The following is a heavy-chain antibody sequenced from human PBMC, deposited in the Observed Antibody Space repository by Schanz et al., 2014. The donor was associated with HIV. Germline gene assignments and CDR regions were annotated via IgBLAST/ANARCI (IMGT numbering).Heavy chain of an antibody. J-gene: IGHJ4*02. CDR2: IKGDGTEK. CDR1: GFTFSDCW. CDR3: VREASHYDFWYGYFTLPLNY. V-gene: IGHV3-7*01. Sequence: EVHLVESGGGMVQPWGSLTLSCAASGFTFSDCWMAWVRQAPGKGLEWVANIKGDGTEKNLVDSVKGRFTISRDNGKNSLFLQMNDLKVEDTGVYYCVREASHYDFWYGYFTLPLNYWGQGTRVIVSS. D-gene: IGHD3-3*01.